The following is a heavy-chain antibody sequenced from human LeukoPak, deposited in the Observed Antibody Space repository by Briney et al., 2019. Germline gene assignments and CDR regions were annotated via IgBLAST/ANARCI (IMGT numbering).Heavy chain of an antibody. J-gene: IGHJ6*02. CDR3: AKGTNSSGWYGWYYYYGMDV. D-gene: IGHD6-19*01. V-gene: IGHV4-4*02. CDR1: GGSISSSNW. CDR2: IYHSGNT. Sequence: PSETLSLTCAVSGGSISSSNWWSWVRQPPGKGLEWIGEIYHSGNTNYNPSLKSRVTISVDKSKNQFSLKLSSVTAADTAVYYCAKGTNSSGWYGWYYYYGMDVWGHGTTVTVSS.